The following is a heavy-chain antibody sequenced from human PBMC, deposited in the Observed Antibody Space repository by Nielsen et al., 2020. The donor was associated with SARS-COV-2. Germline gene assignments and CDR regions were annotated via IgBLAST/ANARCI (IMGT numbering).Heavy chain of an antibody. CDR2: ISYSGST. CDR3: ARGNTKDHSLDV. D-gene: IGHD2-8*01. CDR1: GFTFSSYA. V-gene: IGHV4-30-4*08. J-gene: IGHJ6*02. Sequence: LRLSCAASGFTFSSYAMSWVRQAPGKGLEWIGYISYSGSTYYNPSLKSRVDVSVDTSKNQFSLKLSSVTAADTAVYYCARGNTKDHSLDVWGQGTTVTVSS.